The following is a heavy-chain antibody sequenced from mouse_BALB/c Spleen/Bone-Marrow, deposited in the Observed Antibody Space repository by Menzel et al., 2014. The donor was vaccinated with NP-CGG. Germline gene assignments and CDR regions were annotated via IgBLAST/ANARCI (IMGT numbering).Heavy chain of an antibody. J-gene: IGHJ1*01. CDR3: ARDINYDIYWYFDV. CDR1: GFTFTDYY. CDR2: IRSKAKGYTS. V-gene: IGHV7-3*02. Sequence: EVKVVESGGGLVQPGGSLRLSCATSGFTFTDYYMSWVRQPPGKALEWLGFIRSKAKGYTSENSASVKGRFTISRDNSQSILYLQMNTLRAEDSATYYCARDINYDIYWYFDVWGAGTMVTVSS. D-gene: IGHD2-4*01.